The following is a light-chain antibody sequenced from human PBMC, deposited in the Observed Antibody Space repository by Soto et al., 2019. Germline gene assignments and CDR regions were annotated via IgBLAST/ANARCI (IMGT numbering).Light chain of an antibody. J-gene: IGKJ4*01. CDR2: WAS. CDR1: QSVLYSSNNKNY. V-gene: IGKV4-1*01. Sequence: DIVMTQSPDSLAVSLGERATINCKSSQSVLYSSNNKNYLAWYEQKPGQPTKLLIYWASTRESGVPDRFSGSGTGNAFTLTICSLQAEDVAVYYCQKCYRTPQTVGGGTNGELK. CDR3: QKCYRTPQT.